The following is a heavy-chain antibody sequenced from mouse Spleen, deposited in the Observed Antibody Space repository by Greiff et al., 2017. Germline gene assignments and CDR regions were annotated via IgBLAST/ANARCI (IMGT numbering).Heavy chain of an antibody. D-gene: IGHD1-2*01. CDR2: INPNNGGT. Sequence: VQLKQSGPELVKPGASVKISCKASGYTFTDYYMNWVKQSHGKSLEWIGDINPNNGGTSYNQKFKGKATLTVDKSSSTAYMELRSLTSEDSAVYYCARRKVATARAMDYWGQGTSVTVSS. CDR3: ARRKVATARAMDY. CDR1: GYTFTDYY. V-gene: IGHV1-26*01. J-gene: IGHJ4*01.